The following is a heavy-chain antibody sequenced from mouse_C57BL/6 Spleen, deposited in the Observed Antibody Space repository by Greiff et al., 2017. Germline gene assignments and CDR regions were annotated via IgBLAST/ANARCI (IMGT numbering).Heavy chain of an antibody. D-gene: IGHD1-1*01. CDR2: INPYNGGT. CDR3: ARDYGSLFDY. J-gene: IGHJ2*01. CDR1: GYTFTDYY. V-gene: IGHV1-19*01. Sequence: EVQVVESGPVLVKPGASVKMSCKASGYTFTDYYMNWVKQSHGKSLEWIGVINPYNGGTSYNQKFKGKATLTVDKSSSTAYMELNSLTSEDSAVYYCARDYGSLFDYWGQGTTLTVSS.